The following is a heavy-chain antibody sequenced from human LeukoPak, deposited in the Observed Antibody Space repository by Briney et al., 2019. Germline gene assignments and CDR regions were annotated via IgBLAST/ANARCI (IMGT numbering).Heavy chain of an antibody. D-gene: IGHD4-17*01. CDR2: ISYDGSNK. V-gene: IGHV3-30*04. J-gene: IGHJ4*02. CDR1: GFTFSSYA. Sequence: GGSLRLSCAASGFTFSSYAMHWVRQAPGKGLEWVAVISYDGSNKYCADSVKGRFTISRDNSKNTLYLQMNSLRAEDTAVYYCARDLAPDYADYWGQGTLVTVSS. CDR3: ARDLAPDYADY.